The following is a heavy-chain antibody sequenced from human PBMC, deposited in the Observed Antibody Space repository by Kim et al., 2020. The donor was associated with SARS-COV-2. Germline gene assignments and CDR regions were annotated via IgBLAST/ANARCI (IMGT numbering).Heavy chain of an antibody. J-gene: IGHJ6*02. CDR2: IYPGDSDT. Sequence: GESLKISCKGSGYSFTSYWIGWVRQMPGKGLEWMGIIYPGDSDTRYSPSFQGQVTISADKSISPAYLQWSSLKASDTAMYYCARPLLYGDYYYYYGMDVWGQGTTVTVSS. CDR3: ARPLLYGDYYYYYGMDV. V-gene: IGHV5-51*01. D-gene: IGHD4-17*01. CDR1: GYSFTSYW.